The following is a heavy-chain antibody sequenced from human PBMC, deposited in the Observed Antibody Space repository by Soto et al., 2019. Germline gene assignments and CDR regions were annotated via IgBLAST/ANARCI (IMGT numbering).Heavy chain of an antibody. CDR2: ISYDGSNK. CDR3: AKEISIAESMDV. D-gene: IGHD6-6*01. CDR1: GFTFSSYG. V-gene: IGHV3-30*18. Sequence: GGSLRLSCAASGFTFSSYGMHWVRQAPGKGLEWVAVISYDGSNKYYADSVKGRFTISRDNSKNTLYLQMNSLRAEDTAVYYCAKEISIAESMDVWGQGTTVTVSS. J-gene: IGHJ6*02.